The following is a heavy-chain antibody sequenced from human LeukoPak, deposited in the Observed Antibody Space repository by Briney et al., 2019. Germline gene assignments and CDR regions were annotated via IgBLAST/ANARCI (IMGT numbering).Heavy chain of an antibody. D-gene: IGHD6-19*01. CDR2: MNPNSGNT. CDR3: ARDRPQEQCPLGV. J-gene: IGHJ6*02. V-gene: IGHV1-8*01. CDR1: GYTFTSYD. Sequence: ASVKVSCKAPGYTFTSYDINWVRQATGQGLEWMGWMNPNSGNTGYAQKFQGRVTMTRNTSISTAYMELSSLRAEDTAVYYCARDRPQEQCPLGVWGQGTTVTVSS.